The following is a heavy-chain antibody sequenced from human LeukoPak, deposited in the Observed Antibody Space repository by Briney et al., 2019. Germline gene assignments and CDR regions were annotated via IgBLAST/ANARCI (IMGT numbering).Heavy chain of an antibody. J-gene: IGHJ4*02. V-gene: IGHV1-2*02. CDR1: GYTFTSYY. CDR2: INPNSGGT. D-gene: IGHD5-12*01. CDR3: ARTYDVARFDY. Sequence: GASVKVSCKGSGYTFTSYYMHWVRQAPGQGLEWMGWINPNSGGTNYAQKFQGRVTMTRDTSISTAYMELSRLRSDDTAVYYCARTYDVARFDYWGQGTLVTVSS.